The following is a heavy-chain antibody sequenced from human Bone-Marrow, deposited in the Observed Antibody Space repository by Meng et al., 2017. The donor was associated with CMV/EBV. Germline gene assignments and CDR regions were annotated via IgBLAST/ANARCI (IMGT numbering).Heavy chain of an antibody. CDR2: ISGSGGDT. CDR1: GFTFTSYG. D-gene: IGHD3-10*01. CDR3: AINPFYYGSGSDY. J-gene: IGHJ4*02. V-gene: IGHV3-23*01. Sequence: AASGFTFTSYGMSWVRQAPGKGLEWVSAISGSGGDTYYADSVKGRFTISRDNSKNTLYLQVSSLRAEDTAVYYCAINPFYYGSGSDYWGQGTLVTVSS.